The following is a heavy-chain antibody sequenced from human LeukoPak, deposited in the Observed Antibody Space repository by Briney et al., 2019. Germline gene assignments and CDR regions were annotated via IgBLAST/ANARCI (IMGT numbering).Heavy chain of an antibody. Sequence: SSETLSLTCTVSGGPISSTSYYWGWIRQPPGKGLEWIGSIYYSGSTYYNPSLKSRVTISVDTSKNQFSLKLSSVTAADTAVYYCARQQVYYYGSGSYHARSNGDFDYWGQGTLVTVSS. CDR2: IYYSGST. J-gene: IGHJ4*02. CDR3: ARQQVYYYGSGSYHARSNGDFDY. D-gene: IGHD3-10*01. V-gene: IGHV4-39*01. CDR1: GGPISSTSYY.